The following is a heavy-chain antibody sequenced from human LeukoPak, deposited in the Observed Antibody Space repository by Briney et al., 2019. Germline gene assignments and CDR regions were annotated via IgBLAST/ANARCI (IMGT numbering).Heavy chain of an antibody. J-gene: IGHJ3*02. CDR3: ARDLKRWLQSDAFDI. CDR1: GYTFTSYY. V-gene: IGHV1-46*03. CDR2: INPSGGST. Sequence: GASVKVSCKASGYTFTSYYMHWLRQAPGQGLGWMGIINPSGGSTSYAQKFQGRVTMTRDTSTSTVYMELSSLRSEDTAVYYCARDLKRWLQSDAFDIWGQGTMVTASS. D-gene: IGHD5-24*01.